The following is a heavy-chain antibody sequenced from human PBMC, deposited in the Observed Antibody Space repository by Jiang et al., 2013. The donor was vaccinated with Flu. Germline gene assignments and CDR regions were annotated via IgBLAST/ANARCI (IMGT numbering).Heavy chain of an antibody. CDR2: IYYRGST. Sequence: GPGLVKPSGTLSLICTVSGGSISSNNYYWVWIRQPPGKGLEWIGSIYYRGSTYYNSSLKSRITISVDTSKNQFSLKLSSVTAADTALYYCAREPYCWGETCYREEAFDLWGQGSMVTVSS. J-gene: IGHJ3*01. CDR3: AREPYCWGETCYREEAFDL. D-gene: IGHD2-15*01. CDR1: GGSISSNNYY. V-gene: IGHV4-39*07.